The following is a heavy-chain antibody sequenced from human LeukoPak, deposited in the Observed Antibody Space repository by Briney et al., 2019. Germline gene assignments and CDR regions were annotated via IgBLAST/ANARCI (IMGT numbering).Heavy chain of an antibody. CDR1: GFTFSSYS. V-gene: IGHV3-21*01. Sequence: GGSLRLSCAASGFTFSSYSMAWVRQAPGKGLEWVSSITGSSSYVYYADSVKGRFTISRDNSKNTLYLQMNSLRAEDTAVYYCARYPIIAADYWGQGTLVTVSS. CDR3: ARYPIIAADY. J-gene: IGHJ4*02. D-gene: IGHD6-13*01. CDR2: ITGSSSYV.